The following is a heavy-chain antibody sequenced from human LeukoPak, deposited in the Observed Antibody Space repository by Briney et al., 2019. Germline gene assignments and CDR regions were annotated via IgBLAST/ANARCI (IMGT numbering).Heavy chain of an antibody. CDR2: VSGRGDST. CDR3: ARDGGYCSSTSCRYPDYYYGMDV. Sequence: GGSLRLSCAASGFTFSSYAISWVRQAPAKGLEWVSAVSGRGDSTYYADSVKGRFTISRDNSKNTLYLQMNSLRAEDTAVYYCARDGGYCSSTSCRYPDYYYGMDVWGQGTTVTVSS. J-gene: IGHJ6*02. CDR1: GFTFSSYA. D-gene: IGHD2-2*01. V-gene: IGHV3-23*01.